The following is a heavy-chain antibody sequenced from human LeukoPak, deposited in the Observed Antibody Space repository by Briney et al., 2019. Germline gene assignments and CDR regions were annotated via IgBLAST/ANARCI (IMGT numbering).Heavy chain of an antibody. Sequence: SETLSLTCTVSGGSISSYYWSWIRQPPGKGLEWIGYIYYSGSTNYNPSLKSRVTISVDTSKNQFSLRLTSVTAADTAVYYCARGYYYDYSGPDFDYWGQGTLVTVSP. CDR2: IYYSGST. D-gene: IGHD3-22*01. CDR1: GGSISSYY. CDR3: ARGYYYDYSGPDFDY. V-gene: IGHV4-59*01. J-gene: IGHJ4*02.